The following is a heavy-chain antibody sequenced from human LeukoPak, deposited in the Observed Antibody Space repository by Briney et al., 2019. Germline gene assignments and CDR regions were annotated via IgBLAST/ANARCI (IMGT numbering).Heavy chain of an antibody. CDR1: GYSFSNFW. J-gene: IGHJ4*02. V-gene: IGHV5-51*01. Sequence: GESLKISCKGSGYSFSNFWIGWVRQMPGKGLEWMGTIYPGDSDTRYSPSFHGQVTISADKSISTTYLQWSSLKASDTAMYYCATERDRSYGGFDFWGQGTLVTVSS. D-gene: IGHD3-16*01. CDR3: ATERDRSYGGFDF. CDR2: IYPGDSDT.